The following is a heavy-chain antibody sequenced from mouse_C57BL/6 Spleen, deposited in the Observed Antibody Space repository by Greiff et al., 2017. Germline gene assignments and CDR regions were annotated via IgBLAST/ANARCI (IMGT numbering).Heavy chain of an antibody. V-gene: IGHV3-6*01. CDR1: GYSITSGYY. CDR3: ARVYYGSSYHYWYCDV. D-gene: IGHD1-1*01. CDR2: ISYDGCN. Sequence: DVQLQESGPGLVKPSQSLSLTCSVTGYSITSGYYWNWIRQFPGNKLEWMGYISYDGCNNYNHSLKNRIPITRDTSKNQFFLKLNSVTTEDTATYYCARVYYGSSYHYWYCDVWGTGTTVTVAS. J-gene: IGHJ1*03.